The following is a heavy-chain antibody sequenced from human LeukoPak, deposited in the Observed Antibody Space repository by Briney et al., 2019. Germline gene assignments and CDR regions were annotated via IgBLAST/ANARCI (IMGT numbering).Heavy chain of an antibody. CDR3: AKDSPGYCSSTSCREHGFDY. Sequence: GGSLRLSCAAAGFTFSHYGMHWVRQAPGKGLEWVAFIRYDGSNKYYADSVKGRFTISRDNSKNTLYLQMNSLRAEDTALYYCAKDSPGYCSSTSCREHGFDYWGQGTLVTVSS. CDR2: IRYDGSNK. D-gene: IGHD2-2*01. CDR1: GFTFSHYG. V-gene: IGHV3-30*02. J-gene: IGHJ4*02.